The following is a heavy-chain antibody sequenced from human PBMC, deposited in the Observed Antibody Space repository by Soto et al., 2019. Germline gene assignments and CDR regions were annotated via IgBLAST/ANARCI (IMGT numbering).Heavy chain of an antibody. J-gene: IGHJ4*02. CDR1: GGSINNHY. V-gene: IGHV4-59*11. CDR2: IYYTGRT. CDR3: ARANCYSEY. Sequence: QVHLQESGPGLVKPSETLSLTCTVSGGSINNHYWSWIRQPPGKGLEWIGYIYYTGRTNYNPSLKSQVTMSVDTSKNQCSLNLTALTAADTAMSYFARANCYSEYWGQGTLVTFSS. D-gene: IGHD7-27*01.